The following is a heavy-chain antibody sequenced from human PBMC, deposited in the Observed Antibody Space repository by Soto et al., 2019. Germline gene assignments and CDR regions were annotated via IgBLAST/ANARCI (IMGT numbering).Heavy chain of an antibody. CDR3: AKTSDIVLMVYANIDY. J-gene: IGHJ4*02. CDR1: GFTFSSYA. Sequence: GGSLILSCAASGFTFSSYAMSWVRQAPGKGLEWVSAISGSGGSTYYADSVKGRFTISRDNSKNTLYLQMNSLRAEDTAVYYCAKTSDIVLMVYANIDYWGQGTLVTVSS. V-gene: IGHV3-23*01. CDR2: ISGSGGST. D-gene: IGHD2-8*01.